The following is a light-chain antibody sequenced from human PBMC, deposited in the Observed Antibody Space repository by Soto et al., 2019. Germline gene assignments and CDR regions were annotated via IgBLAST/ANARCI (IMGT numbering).Light chain of an antibody. CDR3: QQYNNWPPLT. J-gene: IGKJ4*01. CDR1: QSVTGN. V-gene: IGKV3-15*01. CDR2: GAS. Sequence: EIVMTQSPATLSVSPGERATLSCRASQSVTGNLAWYQQKPGQAPRLLIYGASTRATGIPARFSGSGSGTEFTLTISSLQSEDFEVYYCQQYNNWPPLTFGGGTKVEIK.